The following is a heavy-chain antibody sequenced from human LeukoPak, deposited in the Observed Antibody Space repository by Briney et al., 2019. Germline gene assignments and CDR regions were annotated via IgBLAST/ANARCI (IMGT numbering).Heavy chain of an antibody. V-gene: IGHV4-34*01. Sequence: PSETLSLTCAVYGGSFSGYYWSWIRQSPGKGLEWIGEINHSGSTNYNPSLKSRVTISVDKSKNQFSLKLSSVTAADTAVYYCARIRGYSYVNWFDPWGQGTLVTVSS. D-gene: IGHD5-18*01. CDR1: GGSFSGYY. CDR2: INHSGST. CDR3: ARIRGYSYVNWFDP. J-gene: IGHJ5*02.